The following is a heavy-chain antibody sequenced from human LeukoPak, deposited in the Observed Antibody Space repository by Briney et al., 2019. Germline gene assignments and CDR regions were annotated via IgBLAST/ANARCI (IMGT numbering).Heavy chain of an antibody. J-gene: IGHJ5*02. Sequence: GGSLRLSCAASGFTFSNYWMHWVRKAPGKALVWVSRINSDGINTSYADSVKGRFTISRDNAKNTLNLQMNSLRAEDTAVYYCARDLGQYYDTSDNWFDPWGQGTLVTVSS. CDR1: GFTFSNYW. V-gene: IGHV3-74*01. CDR2: INSDGINT. D-gene: IGHD3-22*01. CDR3: ARDLGQYYDTSDNWFDP.